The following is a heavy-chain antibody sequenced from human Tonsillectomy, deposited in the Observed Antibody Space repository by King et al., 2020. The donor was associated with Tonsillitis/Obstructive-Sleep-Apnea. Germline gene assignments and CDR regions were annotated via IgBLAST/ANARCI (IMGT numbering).Heavy chain of an antibody. D-gene: IGHD1-14*01. J-gene: IGHJ5*02. CDR2: INPSSGVT. V-gene: IGHV1-46*01. Sequence: QLVQSGAEVKTPGASVRVSCKASGYTFTWYYIHWVRQARGQGLVWMGIINPSSGVTRYPQKFQGRVTMTSDTSATTVYLELSSLRSEETAVYYCARDDVVGRYIDAWGQGTLVTVSS. CDR3: ARDDVVGRYIDA. CDR1: GYTFTWYY.